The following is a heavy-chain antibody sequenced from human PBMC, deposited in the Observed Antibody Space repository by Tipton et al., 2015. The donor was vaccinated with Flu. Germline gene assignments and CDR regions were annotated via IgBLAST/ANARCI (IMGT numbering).Heavy chain of an antibody. Sequence: TLSLTCAVYGRSFSGYYWSWIRQPPGKGLEWIGEINHSGRANYNPSLKSRVTISADTSKNQFFLTLNSVTAADTAVYYCATKFANWGVWEPRDYWGQGTLLTVSA. V-gene: IGHV4-34*01. J-gene: IGHJ4*02. D-gene: IGHD7-27*01. CDR1: GRSFSGYY. CDR3: ATKFANWGVWEPRDY. CDR2: INHSGRA.